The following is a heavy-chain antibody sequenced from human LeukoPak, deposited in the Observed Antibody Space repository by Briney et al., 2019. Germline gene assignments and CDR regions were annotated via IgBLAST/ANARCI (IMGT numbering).Heavy chain of an antibody. V-gene: IGHV1-18*01. Sequence: ASVKVSCKASGYTFTSYGISWVRQAPGQGLEWMGWISAYNGNTNYAQKLQGRVTMTTDESTSTAYMELSSLRSEDTAVYYCARSIAAPVVGATFFDYWGQGTLVTASS. D-gene: IGHD6-6*01. J-gene: IGHJ4*02. CDR3: ARSIAAPVVGATFFDY. CDR2: ISAYNGNT. CDR1: GYTFTSYG.